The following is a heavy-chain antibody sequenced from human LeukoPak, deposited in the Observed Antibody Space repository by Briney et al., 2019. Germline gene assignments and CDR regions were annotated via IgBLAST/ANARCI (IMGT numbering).Heavy chain of an antibody. CDR1: GGSISSYY. V-gene: IGHV4-59*01. Sequence: SETLSLTCTVSGGSISSYYWSWIQQPPGKGLGWIGYIYYSGSTNYNPSLKSRVTISVDTSKNQFSLKLSSVTAADTAVYYCAREVGAIRSGDAFDIWGQGTMVTVSS. D-gene: IGHD1-26*01. CDR2: IYYSGST. J-gene: IGHJ3*02. CDR3: AREVGAIRSGDAFDI.